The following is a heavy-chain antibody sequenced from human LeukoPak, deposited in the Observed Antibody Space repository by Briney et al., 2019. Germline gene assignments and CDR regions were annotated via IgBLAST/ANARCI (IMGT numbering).Heavy chain of an antibody. Sequence: SETLSLTCGVYGGSLSNYYWSWIRQPPGKGQEWIGEINHRGSTKFNPSLKSRVTILVDMSRSQFSLQLNSVTAADTAVYYCARGPASGSDFAWFDAWGQGTLVTVYS. CDR1: GGSLSNYY. V-gene: IGHV4-34*01. J-gene: IGHJ5*02. CDR2: INHRGST. D-gene: IGHD3-10*01. CDR3: ARGPASGSDFAWFDA.